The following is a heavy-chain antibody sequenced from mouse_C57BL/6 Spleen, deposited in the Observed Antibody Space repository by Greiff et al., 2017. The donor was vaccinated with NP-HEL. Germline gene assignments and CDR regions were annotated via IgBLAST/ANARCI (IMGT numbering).Heavy chain of an antibody. V-gene: IGHV1-7*01. CDR3: ARGANWDYFDY. J-gene: IGHJ2*01. CDR1: GYTFTSYW. Sequence: VQLQQSGAELAKPGASVKLSCKASGYTFTSYWMHWVKQRPGQGLEWIGYINPSSGYTKYNQKFKDKATLTANKSSSTAYMQLSSLTYEGSAVYYCARGANWDYFDYWGQGTTLTVSS. CDR2: INPSSGYT. D-gene: IGHD4-1*01.